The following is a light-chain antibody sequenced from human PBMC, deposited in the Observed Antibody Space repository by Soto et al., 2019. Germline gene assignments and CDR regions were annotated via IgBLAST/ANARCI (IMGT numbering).Light chain of an antibody. J-gene: IGKJ4*01. CDR1: QSVDSK. Sequence: EIEMTQSPATLSVSPGERAIFSCRASQSVDSKLAWYQQKLGQAPRLLIYDASTRATGIPARFSGSGSGTEFTLTISSLQSEDFAIYYCQQYYVWNTFGGGTKV. CDR3: QQYYVWNT. CDR2: DAS. V-gene: IGKV3D-15*01.